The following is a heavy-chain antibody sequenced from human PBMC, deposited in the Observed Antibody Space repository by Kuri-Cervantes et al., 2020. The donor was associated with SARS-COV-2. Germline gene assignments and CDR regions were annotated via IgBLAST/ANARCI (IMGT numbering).Heavy chain of an antibody. Sequence: SETLSLTCAVYGGSFSGYYWSWIRQPPGKGLEWIGEINHSGSTNYNPSLKSRVTISVDTSKNQFPLKLSSVTAADTAVYYCARGGGGGYSSSWYSGSCYMDVWGKGTTVTVSS. J-gene: IGHJ6*03. D-gene: IGHD6-13*01. CDR1: GGSFSGYY. CDR2: INHSGST. CDR3: ARGGGGGYSSSWYSGSCYMDV. V-gene: IGHV4-34*01.